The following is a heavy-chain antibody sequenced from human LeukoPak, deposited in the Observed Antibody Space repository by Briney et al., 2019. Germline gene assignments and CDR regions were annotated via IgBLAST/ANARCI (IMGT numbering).Heavy chain of an antibody. CDR2: TSSSDAGK. D-gene: IGHD2-15*01. Sequence: GGSLRLSCTVSGFSLSSYAMSWVRRAPGKGLEWVSATSSSDAGKYYADSVRGRFTISRDSSRNTMYLQMNSLRAEDAAVYYCAKAPVTSCRGAFCYPFDSWGQGTVVTVSS. CDR3: AKAPVTSCRGAFCYPFDS. V-gene: IGHV3-23*01. CDR1: GFSLSSYA. J-gene: IGHJ4*02.